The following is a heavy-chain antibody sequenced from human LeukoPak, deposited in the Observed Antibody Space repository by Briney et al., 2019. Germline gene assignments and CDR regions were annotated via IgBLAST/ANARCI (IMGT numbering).Heavy chain of an antibody. Sequence: SETLSLTCAVYGGSFSGYYWSWIRQPPGKGLEWIGEINHSGSTNYNPSLKSRVTIPVDTSKNQFSLKLSSVTAADTAVYYCARGVGGVRFVVVPAARVRSWFDPWGQGTLVTVSS. D-gene: IGHD2-2*01. CDR2: INHSGST. J-gene: IGHJ5*02. V-gene: IGHV4-34*01. CDR3: ARGVGGVRFVVVPAARVRSWFDP. CDR1: GGSFSGYY.